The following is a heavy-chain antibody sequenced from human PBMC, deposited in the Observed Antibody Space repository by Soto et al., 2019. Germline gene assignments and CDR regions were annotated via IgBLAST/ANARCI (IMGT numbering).Heavy chain of an antibody. CDR1: GGSISSTNW. V-gene: IGHV4-4*02. CDR2: IYHSGST. Sequence: QVQLQESGPGLVKPSGTLSLTCAVSGGSISSTNWWSWVRQPPGKGLEWIGEIYHSGSTNYNPSLTXXVXIXXDKSKNQFSLKLSSVTAADTAVYYCARRGEGVCDYWGQGTLVTVSS. CDR3: ARRGEGVCDY. D-gene: IGHD2-21*01. J-gene: IGHJ4*02.